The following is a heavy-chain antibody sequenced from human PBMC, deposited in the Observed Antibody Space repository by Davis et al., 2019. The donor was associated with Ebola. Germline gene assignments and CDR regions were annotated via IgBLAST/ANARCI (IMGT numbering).Heavy chain of an antibody. Sequence: GESLKISCAASGFIVSDKYMSWVRQAPGTALEWASVPYRDGRTYYADSVKGRFTISRDNSNNTLFLQMNSVRAEDTAVYYCARHVYGDFWFFDLWGRGTRVTVSS. CDR3: ARHVYGDFWFFDL. CDR1: GFIVSDKY. V-gene: IGHV3-53*01. CDR2: PYRDGRT. D-gene: IGHD4-17*01. J-gene: IGHJ2*01.